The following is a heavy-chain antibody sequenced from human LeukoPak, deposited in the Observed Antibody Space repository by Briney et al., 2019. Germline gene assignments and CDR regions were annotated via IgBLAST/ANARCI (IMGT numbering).Heavy chain of an antibody. CDR2: INADGSTA. J-gene: IGHJ3*01. CDR3: VVVVEPPDSDGFDV. V-gene: IGHV3-74*01. Sequence: GGSLRLSCAAYGFTFGNSWVHWVRQAPGKGLVWVSLINADGSTATYEDSVKGRYTISRDNARNTLALQMNSLTSEDTAVYYCVVVVEPPDSDGFDVWGQGRMITVSS. D-gene: IGHD1-14*01. CDR1: GFTFGNSW.